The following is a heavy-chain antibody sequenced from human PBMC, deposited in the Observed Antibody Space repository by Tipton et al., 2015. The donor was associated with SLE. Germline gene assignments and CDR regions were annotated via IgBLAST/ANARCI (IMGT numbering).Heavy chain of an antibody. V-gene: IGHV4-59*01. Sequence: TLSLTCAVYGGSFSDYYWSWIRQPPGKGLEWIGYIYYSGSTNYNPSLKSRVTISVDTSKNQFSLKLSSVTAADTAVYYCARDSSGYNYWGQGTLVTVSS. J-gene: IGHJ4*02. CDR2: IYYSGST. CDR1: GGSFSDYY. CDR3: ARDSSGYNY. D-gene: IGHD5-18*01.